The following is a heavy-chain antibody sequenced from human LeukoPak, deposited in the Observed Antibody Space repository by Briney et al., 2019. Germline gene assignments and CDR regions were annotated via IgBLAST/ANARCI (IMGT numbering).Heavy chain of an antibody. J-gene: IGHJ4*02. CDR1: GYTLTGYY. D-gene: IGHD6-19*01. CDR2: INPNSGGT. V-gene: IGHV1-2*02. CDR3: ASIAVAGTDRVDY. Sequence: ASVKVSCKASGYTLTGYYMHWVRQAPGQGLEWMGWINPNSGGTNYAQKFQGRVTMTRDTSISTAYMEPSRLRSDDTAVYYCASIAVAGTDRVDYWGQGTLVTVSS.